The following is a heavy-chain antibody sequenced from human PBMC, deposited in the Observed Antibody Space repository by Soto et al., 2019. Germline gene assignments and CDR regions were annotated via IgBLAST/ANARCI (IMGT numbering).Heavy chain of an antibody. V-gene: IGHV3-30-3*01. J-gene: IGHJ4*02. CDR3: ARFVGYGGDDYYFDY. CDR2: ISRDGTNK. D-gene: IGHD5-12*01. CDR1: GFTFSTYA. Sequence: QVQLVESGGGVVQPGRSLRLSCAASGFTFSTYAMHWVRQAPGKGLEWVAVISRDGTNKYHADSVKGRFTISRDNSKNMMYLQMNSLRAEDTAIYYCARFVGYGGDDYYFDYWGQGTLVTVSS.